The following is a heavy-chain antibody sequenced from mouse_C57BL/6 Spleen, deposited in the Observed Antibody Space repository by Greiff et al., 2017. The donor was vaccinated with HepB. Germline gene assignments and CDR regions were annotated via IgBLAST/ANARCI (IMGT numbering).Heavy chain of an antibody. V-gene: IGHV1-53*01. Sequence: QVQLKQSGTELVKPGASVKLSCKASGYTFTSYWMHWVKQRPGQGLEWIGNINPSNGGTNYNEKFKSKATLTVDKSSSTAYMQLSSLTSEDSAVYYCARFYDYDEGYYAMDYWGQGTSVTVSS. CDR3: ARFYDYDEGYYAMDY. CDR1: GYTFTSYW. J-gene: IGHJ4*01. CDR2: INPSNGGT. D-gene: IGHD2-4*01.